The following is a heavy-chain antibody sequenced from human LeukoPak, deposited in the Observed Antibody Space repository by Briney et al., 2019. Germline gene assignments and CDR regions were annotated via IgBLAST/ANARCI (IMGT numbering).Heavy chain of an antibody. CDR1: GFTFSSYG. CDR2: ISYDGSNK. Sequence: PGGSLRLSCAASGFTFSSYGMHWVRQAPGKGLEWVAVISYDGSNKYYADSVKGRFTISRDNSKNTLCLQMNSLRAEDTAVYYCAADYCSGGSCLPFGYYYYYYGMDVWGQGTTVTVSS. J-gene: IGHJ6*02. CDR3: AADYCSGGSCLPFGYYYYYYGMDV. V-gene: IGHV3-30*03. D-gene: IGHD2-15*01.